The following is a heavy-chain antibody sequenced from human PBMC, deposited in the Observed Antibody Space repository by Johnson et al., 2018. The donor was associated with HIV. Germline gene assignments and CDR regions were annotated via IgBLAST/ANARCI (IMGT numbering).Heavy chain of an antibody. Sequence: QVQLVESGGGVVQPGRSLRLSCAASGFSFSNYGMHWVRQEPDKGLEWVAFIRYDGNEKYYADSVKGRFTISRDNSKNTLFLQMGSLRLEDTAVYYCARAGYYYDSSGYYSLAFDIWGQGTMVTVSS. V-gene: IGHV3-30*02. D-gene: IGHD3-22*01. CDR2: IRYDGNEK. CDR3: ARAGYYYDSSGYYSLAFDI. CDR1: GFSFSNYG. J-gene: IGHJ3*02.